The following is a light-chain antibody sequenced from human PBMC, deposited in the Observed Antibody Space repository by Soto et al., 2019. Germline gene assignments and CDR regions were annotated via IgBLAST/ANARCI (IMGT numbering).Light chain of an antibody. V-gene: IGLV1-44*01. CDR3: ATWDDSLNGQV. CDR2: TNN. J-gene: IGLJ3*02. CDR1: SSNIGSNT. Sequence: QSVLTQPPSASGTPGQRVTISCSGSSSNIGSNTVNWYQQFAGTAPRLLIYTNNKRPSGVPDRFSGSKSGTSASLAISGLQSEDEADYYCATWDDSLNGQVFGGGTQLTVL.